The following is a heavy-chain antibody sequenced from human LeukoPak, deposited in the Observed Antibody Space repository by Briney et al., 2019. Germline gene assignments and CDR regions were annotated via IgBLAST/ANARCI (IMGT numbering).Heavy chain of an antibody. Sequence: ASVKVSCKVSGYTLTELSMHWVRQAPGKGLEWMGGFDPEDGETIYAQKFQGRVTMTEDTSTDTAYMELSSLRSEDTAVYYCATGFLEWLENAFDIWGQGTMVTVSS. CDR1: GYTLTELS. J-gene: IGHJ3*02. CDR3: ATGFLEWLENAFDI. D-gene: IGHD3-3*01. V-gene: IGHV1-24*01. CDR2: FDPEDGET.